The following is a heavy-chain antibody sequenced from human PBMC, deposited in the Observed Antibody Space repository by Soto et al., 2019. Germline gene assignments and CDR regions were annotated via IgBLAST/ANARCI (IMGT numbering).Heavy chain of an antibody. CDR3: AKDRGGFTSGWEFFDF. J-gene: IGHJ4*02. CDR2: ISGNGGTT. D-gene: IGHD6-19*01. CDR1: GVAFSFYS. V-gene: IGHV3-23*01. Sequence: EVVPLESGGGLVQPGGSLRLSCEVSGVAFSFYSMSWVRQAPGKGLEWVASISGNGGTTYYAASGKGRFTFSRDNSKNTVYLQMNSLRGEDTAVYYCAKDRGGFTSGWEFFDFWGQETLVTVSS.